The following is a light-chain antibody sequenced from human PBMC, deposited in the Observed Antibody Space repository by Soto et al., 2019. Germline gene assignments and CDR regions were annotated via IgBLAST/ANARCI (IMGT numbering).Light chain of an antibody. Sequence: EIVLTQSPASLSLSPGERATVSSRASQSVSSYLAWYQQKPGQAPRLLIYDASNRATGIPARFSGSGSGTDFPLTISSLEPEDFAVYYCQQRSNCPPSTFGGGTKVEIK. CDR1: QSVSSY. CDR2: DAS. V-gene: IGKV3-11*01. CDR3: QQRSNCPPST. J-gene: IGKJ4*01.